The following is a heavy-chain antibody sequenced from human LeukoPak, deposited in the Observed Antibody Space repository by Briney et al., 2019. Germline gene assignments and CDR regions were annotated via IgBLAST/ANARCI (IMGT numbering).Heavy chain of an antibody. CDR1: GFTFSSYG. CDR3: AKSGGRYDILTGYYYYYYGMDV. D-gene: IGHD3-9*01. CDR2: ISYDGSNK. J-gene: IGHJ6*02. Sequence: PGRSLRPSCAASGFTFSSYGMHWARQAPGKGLEWVAVISYDGSNKYYADSVKGRFTISRDNSKNTLYLQMNSLRAEDTAVYYCAKSGGRYDILTGYYYYYYGMDVWGQGTTVTVSS. V-gene: IGHV3-30*18.